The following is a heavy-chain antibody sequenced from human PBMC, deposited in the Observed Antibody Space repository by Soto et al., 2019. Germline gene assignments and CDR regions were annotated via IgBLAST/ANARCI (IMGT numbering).Heavy chain of an antibody. J-gene: IGHJ5*02. Sequence: GASVKVSCKASGYSFTDYHIHWVRQAPGQGLEWMGGIIPIFGTANYAQKFQGRVTITADESTSTAYMELSSLRSEDTAVYYCARGEKIGYCSSTSCSIGNWFDPWGQGTLVTVSS. CDR3: ARGEKIGYCSSTSCSIGNWFDP. CDR2: IIPIFGTA. V-gene: IGHV1-69*13. CDR1: GYSFTDYH. D-gene: IGHD2-2*01.